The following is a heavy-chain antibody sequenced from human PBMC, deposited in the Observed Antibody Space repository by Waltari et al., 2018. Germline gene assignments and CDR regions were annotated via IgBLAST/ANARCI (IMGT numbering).Heavy chain of an antibody. CDR2: INPTSGGT. D-gene: IGHD2-2*01. CDR1: GYTFTGYY. V-gene: IGHV1-2*02. CDR3: ARIVVVPAAIDDY. J-gene: IGHJ4*02. Sequence: QVQLVQSGAEVKKPGASVKVSCKASGYTFTGYYMHWVRQAPGQGLEWMGWINPTSGGTNYAQKFQGRVPMTRDTSISTAYMELSRLRSDDTAVYYCARIVVVPAAIDDYWGQGTLVTVSS.